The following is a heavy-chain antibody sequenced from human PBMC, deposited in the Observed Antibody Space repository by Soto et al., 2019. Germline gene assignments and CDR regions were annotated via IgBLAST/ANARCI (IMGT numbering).Heavy chain of an antibody. Sequence: EVQLLESGGGLAQPGGSLRLSCAASGFTFSNYVMSWGRKAPWKGLEWVSAITGSGDSTYYADSVKGRLTSSRDNSKNTLYLQMNSLRAEDTAVYYCAKGRAVAGQGTGTFGYWGKGNMVTVSS. CDR1: GFTFSNYV. CDR2: ITGSGDST. V-gene: IGHV3-23*01. CDR3: AKGRAVAGQGTGTFGY. D-gene: IGHD6-19*01. J-gene: IGHJ4*02.